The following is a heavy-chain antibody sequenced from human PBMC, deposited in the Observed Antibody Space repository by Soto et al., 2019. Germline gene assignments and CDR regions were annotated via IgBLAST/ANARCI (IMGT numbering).Heavy chain of an antibody. J-gene: IGHJ6*03. CDR1: GFTFSNYA. V-gene: IGHV3-23*01. Sequence: GGSLRLSCAASGFTFSNYAMGWVRQAPGKGLEWVSGISGSGGSTYYADSVKGRFTISRDNSKNTLYLQMNSLRAEDTAVYCCARGRVGYYDFVGDYYYMDVWGKGTTVTVSS. CDR2: ISGSGGST. CDR3: ARGRVGYYDFVGDYYYMDV. D-gene: IGHD3-3*01.